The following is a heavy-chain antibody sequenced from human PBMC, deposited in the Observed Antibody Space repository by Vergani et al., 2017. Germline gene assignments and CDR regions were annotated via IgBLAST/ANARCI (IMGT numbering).Heavy chain of an antibody. V-gene: IGHV4-39*01. CDR3: ARHLRQLVRNDVFDI. J-gene: IGHJ3*02. CDR1: GDSVISTDYH. Sequence: QVQLQESGPGLVKPSETLSLTCTVSGDSVISTDYHWGWIRQPPGKGLEWIGSMDYSGSTSYNPSLESRISISFETPKNQFSLNLTSVTAADTAVYYCARHLRQLVRNDVFDIWGHGTLVTVSS. D-gene: IGHD6-6*01. CDR2: MDYSGST.